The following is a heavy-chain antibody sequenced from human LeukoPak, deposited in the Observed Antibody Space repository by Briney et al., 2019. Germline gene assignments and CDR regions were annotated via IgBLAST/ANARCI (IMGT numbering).Heavy chain of an antibody. CDR2: ISGDVQTT. Sequence: GGSLRLSCEASGFTFGTHAMNWIRQTRGKGLEWLSVISGDVQTTTYASCVKGRLAISRDNSKNTLYLEMNSLRVDDTAIYYCAKDGYYSSANHFARLHFDLWGRGTRVTVSS. CDR1: GFTFGTHA. V-gene: IGHV3-23*01. J-gene: IGHJ2*01. CDR3: AKDGYYSSANHFARLHFDL. D-gene: IGHD3-3*01.